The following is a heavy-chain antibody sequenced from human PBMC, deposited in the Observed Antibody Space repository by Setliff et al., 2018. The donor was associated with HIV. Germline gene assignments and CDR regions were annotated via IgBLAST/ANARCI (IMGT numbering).Heavy chain of an antibody. CDR2: IFCTGTT. Sequence: SETLSLTCTVSHGSISPFYWSWMRQPPGKGLEWIGYIFCTGTTKYNPSLKIRVSMSVDMSKNQLSLKLKSVTAADTAVYYCARDRPPSTVDMLGAFDRWGQGTKVTVSS. CDR3: ARDRPPSTVDMLGAFDR. V-gene: IGHV4-59*01. D-gene: IGHD4-17*01. J-gene: IGHJ3*02. CDR1: HGSISPFY.